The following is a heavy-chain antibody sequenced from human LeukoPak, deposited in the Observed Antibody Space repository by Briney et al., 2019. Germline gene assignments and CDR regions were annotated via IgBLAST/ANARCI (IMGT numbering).Heavy chain of an antibody. J-gene: IGHJ4*02. D-gene: IGHD6-13*01. CDR2: INHSGST. CDR3: TRDGSTSWYKGGFDY. V-gene: IGHV4-34*01. Sequence: SETLSLTCAVYGGSFSGYYWSWIRQPPGKGLEWIGEINHSGSTNYNPSLKSRVTISVDTSKNQFSLKLTSVTAADTAVYYCTRDGSTSWYKGGFDYWGPGTLVTVSS. CDR1: GGSFSGYY.